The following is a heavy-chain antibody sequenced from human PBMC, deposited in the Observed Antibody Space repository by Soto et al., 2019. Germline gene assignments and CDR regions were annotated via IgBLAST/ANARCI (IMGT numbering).Heavy chain of an antibody. Sequence: SETLSLTCAVYGGSFSGYYWSWIRQPPGKGLEWIGEINHSGSTNYNPSLKSRVTISVDTSKNQFSLKLSSVTAADTAVYYCARVWASSGSYFRYYYYMDVWGKGTTVTVSS. D-gene: IGHD3-10*01. CDR1: GGSFSGYY. V-gene: IGHV4-34*01. J-gene: IGHJ6*03. CDR2: INHSGST. CDR3: ARVWASSGSYFRYYYYMDV.